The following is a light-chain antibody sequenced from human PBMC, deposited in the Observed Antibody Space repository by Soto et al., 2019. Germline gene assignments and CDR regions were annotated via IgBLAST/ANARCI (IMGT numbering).Light chain of an antibody. J-gene: IGKJ4*01. Sequence: DTVLTQSPATLSLSPGEGATLSCRASQSFTTYLAWYQQKPGQAPRLLIYDASTRATGIPARFSGSGSGTDFTLTISSVEPEDFEVYYCKQYASSPLTFGAGTKVDIX. CDR1: QSFTTY. CDR3: KQYASSPLT. V-gene: IGKV3-11*01. CDR2: DAS.